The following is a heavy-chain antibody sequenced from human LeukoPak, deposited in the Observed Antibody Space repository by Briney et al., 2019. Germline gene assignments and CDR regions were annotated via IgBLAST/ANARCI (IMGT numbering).Heavy chain of an antibody. CDR3: ARETTEGIDH. CDR2: IYYSGST. D-gene: IGHD4-11*01. Sequence: SETLSLTCTVSGGSISSYYWSWIRQPPGKGLEWIGYIYYSGSTNYNPSLKSRVTISVDTSKNQFSLKLSSVTAADTAVYYCARETTEGIDHWGQGTLVTVSS. V-gene: IGHV4-59*01. J-gene: IGHJ4*02. CDR1: GGSISSYY.